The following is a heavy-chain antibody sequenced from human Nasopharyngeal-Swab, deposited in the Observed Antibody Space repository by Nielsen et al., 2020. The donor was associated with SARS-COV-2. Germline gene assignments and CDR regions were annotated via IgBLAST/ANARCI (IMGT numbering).Heavy chain of an antibody. CDR2: IYSGGST. D-gene: IGHD6-25*01. CDR3: ARDRCSGYMDV. Sequence: WSRKPPGKGLEWVSVIYSGGSTYYADSVKGRFTISRDNSKNTLYLQMNSLRDEDTAVYYCARDRCSGYMDVWGKGTTVTVSS. V-gene: IGHV3-53*01. J-gene: IGHJ6*03.